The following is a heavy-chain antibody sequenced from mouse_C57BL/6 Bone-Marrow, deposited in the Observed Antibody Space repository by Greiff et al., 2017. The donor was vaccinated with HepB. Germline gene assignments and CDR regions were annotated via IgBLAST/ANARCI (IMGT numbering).Heavy chain of an antibody. D-gene: IGHD1-1*01. Sequence: QVQLQQPGAELVKPGASVKMSCKASGYTFTSYWITWVKQRPGQGLEWIGDIYPGSGSTNYNEKFKSKATLTVDTSSSTAYMQLSSLTSEDSAVYYCARAYYYGSSLPYAMDYWGQGTSVTVSS. CDR3: ARAYYYGSSLPYAMDY. V-gene: IGHV1-55*01. CDR2: IYPGSGST. CDR1: GYTFTSYW. J-gene: IGHJ4*01.